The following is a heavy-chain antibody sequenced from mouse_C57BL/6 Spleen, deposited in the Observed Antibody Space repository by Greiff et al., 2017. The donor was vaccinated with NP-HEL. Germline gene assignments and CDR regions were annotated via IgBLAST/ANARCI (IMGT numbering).Heavy chain of an antibody. CDR3: AREGGYEGYFDV. Sequence: QVQLQQSGAELVRPGASVKLSCKASGYTFTDYYINWVKQRPGQGLEWIARIYPGSGNTYYNEKFKGKATLTAEKSSSTAYMQLSSLTSEDSAVYFCAREGGYEGYFDVWGTGTTVTVSS. CDR1: GYTFTDYY. J-gene: IGHJ1*03. CDR2: IYPGSGNT. V-gene: IGHV1-76*01. D-gene: IGHD2-2*01.